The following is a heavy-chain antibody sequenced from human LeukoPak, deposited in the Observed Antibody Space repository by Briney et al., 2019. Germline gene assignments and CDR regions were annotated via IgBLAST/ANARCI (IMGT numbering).Heavy chain of an antibody. V-gene: IGHV4-4*07. CDR3: AGVNYQAPFDY. Sequence: PSETLSLTCSVSGGSINSYYWSWIRQSAGKGLEWIGRIYSSGSTNYNPSLESRVTMSVDTSKNQFYLKLTSVTAADTAVYYCAGVNYQAPFDYWGQGTQVTVSS. CDR1: GGSINSYY. J-gene: IGHJ4*02. CDR2: IYSSGST. D-gene: IGHD1-7*01.